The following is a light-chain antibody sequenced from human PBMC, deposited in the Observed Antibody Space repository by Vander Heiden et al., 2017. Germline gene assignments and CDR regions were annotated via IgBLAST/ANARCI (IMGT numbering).Light chain of an antibody. Sequence: DIQMTQSPSTLSASIGDRVTITCRASESISSWLAWYQQKPGKAPKLQIYDASTLESGVPSRFSGSGSATEFTLTISSLQPDDFATYFCQQYRSYRTFGQGTKVEIK. J-gene: IGKJ1*01. CDR3: QQYRSYRT. CDR2: DAS. CDR1: ESISSW. V-gene: IGKV1-5*01.